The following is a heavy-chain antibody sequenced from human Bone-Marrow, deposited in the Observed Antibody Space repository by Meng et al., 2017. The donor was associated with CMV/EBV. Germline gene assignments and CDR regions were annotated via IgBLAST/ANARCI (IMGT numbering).Heavy chain of an antibody. D-gene: IGHD1/OR15-1a*01. CDR1: GFTFSSYS. J-gene: IGHJ3*02. Sequence: GESLKISCAASGFTFSSYSMNWVRQAPGKGLEWVSSISSSSSYIYYADSVKGRFTISRDNAKNSLYLQMNSLRAEDTAVYYCAREGTADDAFDIWGQATMVTASS. CDR2: ISSSSSYI. V-gene: IGHV3-21*01. CDR3: AREGTADDAFDI.